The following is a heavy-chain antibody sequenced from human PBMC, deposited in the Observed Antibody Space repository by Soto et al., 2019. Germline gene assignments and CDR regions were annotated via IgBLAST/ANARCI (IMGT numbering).Heavy chain of an antibody. Sequence: EVQLVESGGGLVQPGGSLRLSCAVSGFTVSSNYMNWVRQAPGKGLEWVSFIYSGGNTYYADSVKGRFTISRDNSKNMSYLQMNSLRVEDTAVYYCAREVRVRGFAFDIWGQGTMVTVSS. CDR3: AREVRVRGFAFDI. J-gene: IGHJ3*02. CDR1: GFTVSSNY. CDR2: IYSGGNT. D-gene: IGHD3-3*01. V-gene: IGHV3-66*01.